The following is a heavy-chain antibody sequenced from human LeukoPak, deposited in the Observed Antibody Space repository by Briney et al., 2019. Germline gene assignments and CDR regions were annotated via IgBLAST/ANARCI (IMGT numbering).Heavy chain of an antibody. CDR1: GFTFSSYS. Sequence: GGSLRLSCAASGFTFSSYSMNWVRQAPGKGLEWVSSISSSSSYIYYADSVKGRFTISRDNAKNSLYLQMNSLRAEDTAVYYCARVRAEMATVCLDYWGQGTLVTVSS. CDR3: ARVRAEMATVCLDY. D-gene: IGHD5-24*01. V-gene: IGHV3-21*01. J-gene: IGHJ4*02. CDR2: ISSSSSYI.